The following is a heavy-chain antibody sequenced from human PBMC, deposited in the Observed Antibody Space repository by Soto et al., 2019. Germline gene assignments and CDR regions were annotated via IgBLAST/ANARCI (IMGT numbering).Heavy chain of an antibody. V-gene: IGHV3-7*01. CDR1: GFTFGSYW. D-gene: IGHD4-4*01. J-gene: IGHJ4*01. CDR3: AREGVTNYTDYYFDL. Sequence: PGGSLRLSFAASGFTFGSYWMSWVRQAPLKVLEWFATIKMDASEKKYVDSVKGRFTISRDNAKTSLYLQMDSLRPEDTAIYYCAREGVTNYTDYYFDLWGHGALVPVSS. CDR2: IKMDASEK.